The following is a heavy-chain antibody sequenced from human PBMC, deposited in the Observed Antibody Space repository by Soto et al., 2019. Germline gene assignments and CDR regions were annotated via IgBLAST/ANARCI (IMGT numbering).Heavy chain of an antibody. CDR2: ISAYNGTT. CDR3: ARESPTAYY. Sequence: QVQLVQSGAEVKKPGASVKVSCKASGYTFTSYGISWVPQAPGQGLEWMGWISAYNGTTNYAEKLQGRVTMTTDTSTSTAYMALRSLRSNDTPVYSCARESPTAYYVGQGALVTVSS. V-gene: IGHV1-18*01. CDR1: GYTFTSYG. J-gene: IGHJ4*02.